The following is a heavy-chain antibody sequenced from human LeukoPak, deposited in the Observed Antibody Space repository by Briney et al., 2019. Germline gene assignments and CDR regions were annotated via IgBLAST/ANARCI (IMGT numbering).Heavy chain of an antibody. D-gene: IGHD2-2*01. J-gene: IGHJ4*02. Sequence: GGSLRLSCAASGFTFSSYSMNWVRQAPGKGLEWVSSISSSSSYIYYTDSVKGRFTISRDNAKNSLYLQMNSLRAEDTAVYYCARGHCSSTSCYLDYFDYWGQGTLVTVSS. CDR2: ISSSSSYI. CDR1: GFTFSSYS. V-gene: IGHV3-21*01. CDR3: ARGHCSSTSCYLDYFDY.